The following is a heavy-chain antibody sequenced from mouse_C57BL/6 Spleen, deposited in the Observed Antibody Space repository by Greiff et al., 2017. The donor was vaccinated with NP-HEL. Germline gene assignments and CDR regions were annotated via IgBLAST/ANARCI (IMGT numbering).Heavy chain of an antibody. V-gene: IGHV1-82*01. CDR3: ARSPSYYYGSSSGY. J-gene: IGHJ2*01. CDR2: IYPGDGDT. Sequence: QVQLQQSGPELVKPGASVKISCKASGYAFSSSWMNWVKQRPGKGLEWIGRIYPGDGDTNYNGQFKGKATLTADKSSSTAYMQLRSLTSEDSAVYFCARSPSYYYGSSSGYWGQGTTLTVSS. D-gene: IGHD1-1*01. CDR1: GYAFSSSW.